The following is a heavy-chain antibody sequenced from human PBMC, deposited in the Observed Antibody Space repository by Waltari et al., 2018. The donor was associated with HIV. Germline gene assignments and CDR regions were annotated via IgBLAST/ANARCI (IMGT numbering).Heavy chain of an antibody. CDR2: IYTSGST. V-gene: IGHV4-61*02. CDR1: GGSISSGSYS. Sequence: QVQLQESGPGLVKPSQTLSLTCTVPGGSISSGSYSWSWIRQPAGKGLEWVGRIYTSGSTNYNPSLKSRVTISVDTSKNQFSLKLSSVTAADTAVYYCASYGSGSYALDYWGQGTLVTVSS. D-gene: IGHD3-10*01. J-gene: IGHJ4*02. CDR3: ASYGSGSYALDY.